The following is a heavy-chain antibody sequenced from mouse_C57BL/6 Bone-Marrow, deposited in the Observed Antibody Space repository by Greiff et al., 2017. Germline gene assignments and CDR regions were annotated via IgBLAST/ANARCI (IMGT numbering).Heavy chain of an antibody. J-gene: IGHJ4*01. D-gene: IGHD3-2*02. CDR1: GYAFSSSW. CDR3: AREQLRLQLDY. Sequence: VKLMESGPELVKPGASVKISCKASGYAFSSSWMNWVKQRPGKGLEWIGRIYPGDGDTNSNGKFKGKATLTADKSSSTAYMQLSSLTSDDSAVYFCAREQLRLQLDYWGQGTSVTGSS. CDR2: IYPGDGDT. V-gene: IGHV1-82*01.